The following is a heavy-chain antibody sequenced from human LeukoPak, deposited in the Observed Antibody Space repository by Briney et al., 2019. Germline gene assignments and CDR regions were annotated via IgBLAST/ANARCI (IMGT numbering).Heavy chain of an antibody. CDR2: ISSSGSTI. V-gene: IGHV3-48*03. CDR1: GFTFSSYE. D-gene: IGHD1-26*01. CDR3: ARGWWDGDY. J-gene: IGHJ4*02. Sequence: PGGSLRLSXAASGFTFSSYEMNWVRQALGKGLEWVSYISSSGSTIYYADSVKGRFTISRDNAKNSLYLQMNSLRAEDTAVYYCARGWWDGDYWGQGTLVTVSS.